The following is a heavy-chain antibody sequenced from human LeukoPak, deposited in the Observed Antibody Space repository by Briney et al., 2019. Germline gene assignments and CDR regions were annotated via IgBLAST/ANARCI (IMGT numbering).Heavy chain of an antibody. CDR1: GGTFSIYA. V-gene: IGHV1-69*13. CDR2: ITPMFGTA. Sequence: SVTVSFTASGGTFSIYAINWVRQAPGQGLEWMGGITPMFGTAKYAQKFQGRVTITADESTSTAYMELSSLRSEDTAVYYCARDSSEFRSLIFHWGQGTLVTVSS. D-gene: IGHD3-9*01. J-gene: IGHJ1*01. CDR3: ARDSSEFRSLIFH.